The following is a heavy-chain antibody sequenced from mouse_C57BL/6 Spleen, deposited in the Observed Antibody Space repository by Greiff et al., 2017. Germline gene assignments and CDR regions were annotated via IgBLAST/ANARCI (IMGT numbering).Heavy chain of an antibody. J-gene: IGHJ1*03. V-gene: IGHV7-3*01. CDR2: IRNKANGYTT. CDR1: GFTFTDYY. D-gene: IGHD2-4*01. Sequence: DVQLVESGGGQVQPGGSLSLSCAASGFTFTDYYMRWVRQPPGKALEWLGFIRNKANGYTTESSASVKGRFTISTDNSQSILYLQMSALRAEDSAIYYCARAYEYDKYWYIDVWGTGTTVTVSS. CDR3: ARAYEYDKYWYIDV.